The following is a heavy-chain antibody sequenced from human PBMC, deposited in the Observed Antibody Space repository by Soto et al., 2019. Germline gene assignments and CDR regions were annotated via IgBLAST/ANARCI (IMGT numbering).Heavy chain of an antibody. V-gene: IGHV3-23*01. CDR3: AKVNSGYDHFDY. CDR2: ISGSGGST. J-gene: IGHJ4*02. D-gene: IGHD5-12*01. Sequence: EVQLLESGGGLVQPGGSLRLSCAASGFTFSSYAMSWVRQAPGKGLEWVSAISGSGGSTYYADSVKGRFTISRDNSKNTLYLQMNSLRAEDTAVYYYAKVNSGYDHFDYWGQGTLVTVSS. CDR1: GFTFSSYA.